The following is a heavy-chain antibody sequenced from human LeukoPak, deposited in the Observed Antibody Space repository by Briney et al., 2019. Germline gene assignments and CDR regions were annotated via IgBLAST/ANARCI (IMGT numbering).Heavy chain of an antibody. Sequence: PGGSLRLSCAASGFTFDDYAMHWVRQAPGRGLEWVSGISWNSGSIGYADSVKGRFTISRDNAKNSLYLQMNSLRAEDTALYYCAKDKAYSSSWTTMDVWGQGTTVTVSS. CDR3: AKDKAYSSSWTTMDV. CDR1: GFTFDDYA. J-gene: IGHJ6*02. CDR2: ISWNSGSI. V-gene: IGHV3-9*01. D-gene: IGHD6-13*01.